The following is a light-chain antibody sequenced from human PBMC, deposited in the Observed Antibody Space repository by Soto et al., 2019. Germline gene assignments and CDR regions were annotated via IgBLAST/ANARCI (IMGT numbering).Light chain of an antibody. J-gene: IGKJ1*01. CDR1: QSVSNNY. V-gene: IGKV3-20*01. CDR3: QQYGSSGT. Sequence: EIVLTQSPATLSVSPGERVALSFRASQSVSNNYLAWYQQKPGQAPRLLIYGASNRATGIPDRFSGSGSGTDFTLTINRLEPEDFAVYYCQQYGSSGTFGQGTKVDIK. CDR2: GAS.